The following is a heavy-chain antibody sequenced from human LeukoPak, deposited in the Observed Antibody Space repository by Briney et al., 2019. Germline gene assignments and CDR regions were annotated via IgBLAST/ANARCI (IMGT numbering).Heavy chain of an antibody. J-gene: IGHJ2*01. Sequence: SETLSLTCTVSGGSISSYYWSWIRQPPGKGLEWIGYTYYSGSTNYNPSLKSRVTISVDTSKNQFSLKLSSVTAADTAVYYCAGATNTEWYFDLWGRGTLVTVSS. CDR3: AGATNTEWYFDL. CDR1: GGSISSYY. CDR2: TYYSGST. D-gene: IGHD1-26*01. V-gene: IGHV4-59*08.